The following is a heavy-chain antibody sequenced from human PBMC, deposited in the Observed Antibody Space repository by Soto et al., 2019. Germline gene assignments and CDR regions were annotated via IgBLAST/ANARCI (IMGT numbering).Heavy chain of an antibody. CDR3: ATRLVTSGAMGAYDI. CDR2: ISGYKGNT. Sequence: QAQLVQSGVEVKKPGASVKVSCKASGYTFTSYGISWVRQAPGQGPEWMGWISGYKGNTRYAQRLQGRVTLTTDTSTSTAYMELRSLRSDDTAVYYCATRLVTSGAMGAYDIWGQGTMVTVSS. CDR1: GYTFTSYG. D-gene: IGHD2-2*01. J-gene: IGHJ3*02. V-gene: IGHV1-18*01.